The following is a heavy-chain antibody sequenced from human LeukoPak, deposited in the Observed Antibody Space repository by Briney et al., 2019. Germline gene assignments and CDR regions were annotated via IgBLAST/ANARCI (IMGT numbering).Heavy chain of an antibody. Sequence: GGSHSPSCAASGLTFSSYAMSWVRQAPGQGLEWVSTISNVGGRTYYANSVKGRFTISRDNSKSTLYLQMNTLRTEDTAVYYCAKGTYYYDSGSYLEWFGEHCGQGTLVTVSS. D-gene: IGHD3-10*01. J-gene: IGHJ1*01. CDR2: ISNVGGRT. CDR3: AKGTYYYDSGSYLEWFGEH. CDR1: GLTFSSYA. V-gene: IGHV3-23*01.